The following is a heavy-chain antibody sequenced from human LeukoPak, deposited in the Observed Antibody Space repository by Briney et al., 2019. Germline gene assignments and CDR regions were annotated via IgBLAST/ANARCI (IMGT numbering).Heavy chain of an antibody. D-gene: IGHD3-10*01. V-gene: IGHV3-49*04. CDR3: TRVYYGSGRFYDYMDV. CDR1: GFTFGDYA. CDR2: MRSKAYGGTT. Sequence: GRSLRLSCTASGFTFGDYAMSWVRQAPGKGLEWVGLMRSKAYGGTTEYAASVKGRFTISRDDSKSIAYLQMNSLKTEDTAVYYCTRVYYGSGRFYDYMDVWGKGTTVTVSS. J-gene: IGHJ6*03.